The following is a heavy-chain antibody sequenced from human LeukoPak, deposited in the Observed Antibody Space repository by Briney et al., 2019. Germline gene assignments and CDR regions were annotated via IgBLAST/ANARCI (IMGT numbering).Heavy chain of an antibody. CDR1: GFTISNVW. D-gene: IGHD2-15*01. CDR3: AILFYNEGSQSY. V-gene: IGHV3-7*01. J-gene: IGHJ4*02. Sequence: LGGGLLICSAAAGFTISNVWMRGGRRAPGEGGQWVANINRDGSEKYYGESVKGRFTISRHNTKTSPYLQMNSLRAEDTAVYYCAILFYNEGSQSYWGQGTLVTVSS. CDR2: INRDGSEK.